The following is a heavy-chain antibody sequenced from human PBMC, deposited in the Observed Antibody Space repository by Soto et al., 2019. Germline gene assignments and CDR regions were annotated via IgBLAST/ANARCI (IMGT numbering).Heavy chain of an antibody. CDR3: ARGGGSYYGYNWFDP. V-gene: IGHV1-69*13. CDR1: GGTFSSYA. D-gene: IGHD1-26*01. Sequence: SVKVSCMAYGGTFSSYAISRVRQAPGQGLEWMGGIIPIFGTANYAQKFQGRVTITADESTSTAYMELSSLRSEDTAVYYCARGGGSYYGYNWFDPWGQGTLVTVSS. J-gene: IGHJ5*02. CDR2: IIPIFGTA.